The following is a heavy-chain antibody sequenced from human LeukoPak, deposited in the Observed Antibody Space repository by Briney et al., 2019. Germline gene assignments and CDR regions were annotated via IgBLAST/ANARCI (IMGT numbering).Heavy chain of an antibody. CDR2: VSYDGSNK. Sequence: GRSLRLSCAASGFTFSTYAMHWVRQAPGKGLEWVAIVSYDGSNKYYADSVRGRFTISRDSSKNTLYLQMNSLRPEDTSMYYCARETLRNFDYWGRGTLVTVSS. CDR3: ARETLRNFDY. J-gene: IGHJ4*02. V-gene: IGHV3-30*04. CDR1: GFTFSTYA. D-gene: IGHD2-15*01.